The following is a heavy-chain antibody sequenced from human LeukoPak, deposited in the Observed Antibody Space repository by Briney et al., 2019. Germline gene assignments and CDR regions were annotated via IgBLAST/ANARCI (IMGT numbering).Heavy chain of an antibody. Sequence: GRSLRLSCAASGFTFSSYAMHWVRQAPGKGLEWVAVISYDGSNKYYADSVKGRFTISRDNAKNSLYLQMNSLRAEDTALYYCARDPREGYFDYWGQGTLVTVSS. CDR3: ARDPREGYFDY. J-gene: IGHJ4*02. CDR1: GFTFSSYA. CDR2: ISYDGSNK. V-gene: IGHV3-30*04. D-gene: IGHD1-26*01.